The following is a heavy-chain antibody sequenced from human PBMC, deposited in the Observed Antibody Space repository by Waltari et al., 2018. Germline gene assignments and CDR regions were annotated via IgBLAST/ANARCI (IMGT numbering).Heavy chain of an antibody. CDR1: RFNFRTYV. J-gene: IGHJ4*02. Sequence: QVHLVESGGGVVQPGRSLRLSCAASRFNFRTYVMHWVRQAPGKGLGWVAAIWDDGSNKKYADSVKGRFTISRDNSRNTVYLQMNSLRADDTAMYYCAGWELFGPGGFDYWGQGTLVTVSS. CDR3: AGWELFGPGGFDY. V-gene: IGHV3-33*01. D-gene: IGHD1-26*01. CDR2: IWDDGSNK.